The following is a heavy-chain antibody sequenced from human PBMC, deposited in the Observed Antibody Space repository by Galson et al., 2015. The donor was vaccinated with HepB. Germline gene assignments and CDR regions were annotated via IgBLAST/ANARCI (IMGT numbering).Heavy chain of an antibody. Sequence: SLRLSCAASGFTFSNFAMSWVRQAPGKGLEWVSAISGRTGSTRYADSVKGRFTISRDNSKNTLDLQMNSLRAEDTAVYYCAKAPLLYYYYGMDVWGQGTTVSVSS. J-gene: IGHJ6*02. D-gene: IGHD2-15*01. CDR1: GFTFSNFA. CDR3: AKAPLLYYYYGMDV. CDR2: ISGRTGST. V-gene: IGHV3-23*01.